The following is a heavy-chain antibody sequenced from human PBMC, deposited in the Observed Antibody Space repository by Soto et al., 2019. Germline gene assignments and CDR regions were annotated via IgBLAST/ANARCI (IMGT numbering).Heavy chain of an antibody. Sequence: ASVKVSCKAAGYTFTIYGISWVRQAPGQGLEWMGWISAYNGNTNYAQKLQGRVTMTTDTSTSTAYMELRSLRSDDTAVYYCARLEWFGELLHYYFECWGQGTLVTVTS. J-gene: IGHJ4*02. D-gene: IGHD3-10*01. CDR1: GYTFTIYG. CDR2: ISAYNGNT. V-gene: IGHV1-18*04. CDR3: ARLEWFGELLHYYFEC.